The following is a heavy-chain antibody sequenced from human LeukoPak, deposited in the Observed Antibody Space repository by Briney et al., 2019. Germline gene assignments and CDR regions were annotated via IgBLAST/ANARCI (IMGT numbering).Heavy chain of an antibody. J-gene: IGHJ6*03. D-gene: IGHD2-21*01. CDR3: ARGRHSPYYMDV. V-gene: IGHV4-34*01. CDR2: INHSGST. CDR1: GGSFSGYY. Sequence: PSETLSLTCAVYGGSFSGYYWSWIRQPPGKGLEWIGEINHSGSTNYNPSLKSRVTISVDTSKNQFSLKLSSVTAADTAVYYCARGRHSPYYMDVWGKGTTVTVSS.